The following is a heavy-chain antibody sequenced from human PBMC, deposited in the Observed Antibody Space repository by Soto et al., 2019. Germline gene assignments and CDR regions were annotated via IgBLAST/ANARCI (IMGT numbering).Heavy chain of an antibody. J-gene: IGHJ6*02. CDR1: GYSFTDYW. V-gene: IGHV5-51*01. D-gene: IGHD6-19*01. CDR2: IYPGDSGA. Sequence: GESLKISCKGAGYSFTDYWIGWVRQMPGKGLEWMGIIYPGDSGARYSPSFQGQVSISADKSVNTAYLQWGSLKASDTAMYYCARQTTGWFGMDVWGQGTTVNVSS. CDR3: ARQTTGWFGMDV.